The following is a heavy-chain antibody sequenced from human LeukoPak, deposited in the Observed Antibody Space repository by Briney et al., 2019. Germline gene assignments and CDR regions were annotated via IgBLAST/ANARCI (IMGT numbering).Heavy chain of an antibody. CDR2: IYHSGST. CDR3: ATYYDGSLFDP. CDR1: GYSISSGYY. Sequence: SETLSLTRAVSGYSISSGYYWGWIRQPPGKGLEWIGSIYHSGSTYYNPSLKSRVTISVDTSKNQFSLKLSSVTAADTAVYYCATYYDGSLFDPWGQGTLVTVSP. J-gene: IGHJ5*02. D-gene: IGHD3-3*01. V-gene: IGHV4-38-2*01.